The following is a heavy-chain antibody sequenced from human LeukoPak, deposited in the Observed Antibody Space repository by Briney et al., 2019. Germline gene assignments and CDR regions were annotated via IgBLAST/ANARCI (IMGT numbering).Heavy chain of an antibody. CDR3: AREIAVTGTLRFDP. V-gene: IGHV4-59*11. J-gene: IGHJ5*02. CDR1: GDSMSGHY. Sequence: KTSETLSLTCTVSGDSMSGHYWSWIRQPPGKGLEWIAYIHYSGSTNYSPSLKSRVTISIDTSKNQFSLKLSSVTATDTAVYYCAREIAVTGTLRFDPWGQGTLVTVSS. D-gene: IGHD6-19*01. CDR2: IHYSGST.